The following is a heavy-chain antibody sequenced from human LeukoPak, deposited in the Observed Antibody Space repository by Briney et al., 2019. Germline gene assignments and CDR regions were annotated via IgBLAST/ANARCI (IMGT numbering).Heavy chain of an antibody. CDR1: GYTFTEYY. CDR2: INPNSGGA. V-gene: IGHV1-2*02. J-gene: IGHJ4*02. Sequence: ASVKVSCKASGYTFTEYYMHWVRQAPGQGLEWMGWINPNSGGANYAENFQGRVTMTRETSISTAYMELSSLRYDDTALYYCARGQSLNDYWGQGTLVTVSS. CDR3: ARGQSLNDY.